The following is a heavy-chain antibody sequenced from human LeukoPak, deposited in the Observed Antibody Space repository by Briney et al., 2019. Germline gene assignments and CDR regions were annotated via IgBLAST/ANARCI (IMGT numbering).Heavy chain of an antibody. J-gene: IGHJ4*01. Sequence: GGSLRLSCAASGFTFSNSAMSGVREAPGKGLEWVSTLSGSGITKYYADSVKGRFTISRDNSKNTLYLQMNSLRAEDTAVYYCAKGIYSSGWSYFDYWGHGTLVTVSS. CDR1: GFTFSNSA. D-gene: IGHD6-19*01. V-gene: IGHV3-23*01. CDR2: LSGSGITK. CDR3: AKGIYSSGWSYFDY.